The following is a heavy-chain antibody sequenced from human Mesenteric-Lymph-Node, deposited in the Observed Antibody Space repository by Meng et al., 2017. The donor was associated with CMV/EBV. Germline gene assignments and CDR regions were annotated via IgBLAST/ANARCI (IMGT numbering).Heavy chain of an antibody. CDR1: GFTFRSYD. V-gene: IGHV3-13*01. J-gene: IGHJ6*02. Sequence: GGSLRLSCAASGFTFRSYDMNWVRQATGKGLEWVSAIGTAGDTFYPGSVKGRFTISRENAKNSLYLQMNSLRAGDTAVNYCARDSPLPYYDFWSGQNYYYYYGMDVWGQGTTVTVSS. CDR2: IGTAGDT. CDR3: ARDSPLPYYDFWSGQNYYYYYGMDV. D-gene: IGHD3-3*01.